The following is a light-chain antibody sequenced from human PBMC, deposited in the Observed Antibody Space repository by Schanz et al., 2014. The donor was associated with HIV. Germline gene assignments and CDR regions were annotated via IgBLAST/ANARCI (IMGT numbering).Light chain of an antibody. CDR3: SSYTSSNTLV. J-gene: IGLJ1*01. CDR2: DVN. Sequence: QSALTQPASVSGSPGQSITISCTGTSSDVGAYKYVSWYQQHPGKAPQLMIYDVNNRPSGVSDRFSGSKSGNTASLTISGLQAEDEADYYCSSYTSSNTLVFGTGTKLPVL. V-gene: IGLV2-14*03. CDR1: SSDVGAYKY.